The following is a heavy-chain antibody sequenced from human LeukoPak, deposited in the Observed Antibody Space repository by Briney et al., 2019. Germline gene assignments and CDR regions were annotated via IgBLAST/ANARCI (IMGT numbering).Heavy chain of an antibody. CDR2: ISWNSGSI. V-gene: IGHV3-9*01. CDR3: AKGPGATGAFDI. Sequence: GRSLRLSCAASGFTFDDYAMHWVRQAPGKGLEWVSGISWNSGSIGYADSVKGRFTISRDNAKNSLYLQMNSLRAEDTALYYCAKGPGATGAFDIRGQGTMVTVSS. D-gene: IGHD1-26*01. CDR1: GFTFDDYA. J-gene: IGHJ3*02.